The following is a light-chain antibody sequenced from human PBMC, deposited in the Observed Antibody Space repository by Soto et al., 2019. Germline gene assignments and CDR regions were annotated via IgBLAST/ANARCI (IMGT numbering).Light chain of an antibody. CDR2: YVS. CDR1: SSDVGGYNY. J-gene: IGLJ3*02. V-gene: IGLV2-11*01. Sequence: QSALTQPRSVSGSPGQSVTISCTGTSSDVGGYNYVSWYQQHTGKAPKLMIYYVSKRPSGVPDRFSGSKSGNTASLTISGLQAEDEADYYCSSYAGSYTWVFGGGTKLTVL. CDR3: SSYAGSYTWV.